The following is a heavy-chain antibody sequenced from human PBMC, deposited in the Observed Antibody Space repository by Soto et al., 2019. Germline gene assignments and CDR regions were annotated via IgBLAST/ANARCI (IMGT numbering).Heavy chain of an antibody. Sequence: ASVKVSCTASGYTFTNYDINWVRQATGQGLEWMGWMNPNSGNTDYAQKFQGRVTMTRNTSISTAYMELSSLRSEDTAVYYCANRFYYHGMDVWGQGTTVTVSS. V-gene: IGHV1-8*01. CDR1: GYTFTNYD. CDR3: ANRFYYHGMDV. J-gene: IGHJ6*02. CDR2: MNPNSGNT.